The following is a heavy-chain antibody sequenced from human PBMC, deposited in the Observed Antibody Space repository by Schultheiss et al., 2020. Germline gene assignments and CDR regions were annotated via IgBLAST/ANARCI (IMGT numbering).Heavy chain of an antibody. J-gene: IGHJ5*02. D-gene: IGHD3-16*01. CDR1: GGSLSSGAYF. V-gene: IGHV4-61*02. CDR2: IYTSGST. Sequence: SQPLSLTCTVSGGSLSSGAYFWSWIRQPAGKGLEWIGRIYTSGSTNYNPSLKSRVTISVDTSKNQFSLKLSSVTAADTAVYYCARETSGYDRWFDPWGQGTLVTVSS. CDR3: ARETSGYDRWFDP.